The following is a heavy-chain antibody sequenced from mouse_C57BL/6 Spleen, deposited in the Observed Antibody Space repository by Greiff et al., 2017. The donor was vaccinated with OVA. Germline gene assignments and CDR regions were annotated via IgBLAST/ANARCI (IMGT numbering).Heavy chain of an antibody. D-gene: IGHD1-1*01. V-gene: IGHV1-64*01. CDR2: IHPNSGST. Sequence: QVQLQQSGAELVKPGASVKLSCKASGYTFTSYWMHWVKQRPGQGLEWIGMIHPNSGSTNYNEKFKSKATLTVDKSSSTAYMQLSSLTSEDTAVYYCTRVYYGSGFDYWGQGTTLTVSS. CDR3: TRVYYGSGFDY. J-gene: IGHJ2*01. CDR1: GYTFTSYW.